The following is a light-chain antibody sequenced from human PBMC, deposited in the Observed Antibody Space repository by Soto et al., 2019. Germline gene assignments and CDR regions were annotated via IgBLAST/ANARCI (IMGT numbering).Light chain of an antibody. J-gene: IGKJ1*01. CDR3: QQSYTFPRT. CDR1: QIISSY. CDR2: AAS. Sequence: IQMTQSPPSLSASVGDRVIITCRASQIISSYLNWYQQKPGKAPELLIYAASKLQTGVPSRFSGSESGTDFTLTISSLQPEDFATYYCQQSYTFPRTFGPGTKVDIK. V-gene: IGKV1-39*01.